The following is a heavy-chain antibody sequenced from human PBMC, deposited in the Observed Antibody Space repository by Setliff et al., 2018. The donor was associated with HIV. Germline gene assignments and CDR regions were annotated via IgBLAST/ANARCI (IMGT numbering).Heavy chain of an antibody. Sequence: SETLSLTCTVSGGSISSHYWSWIRQPPGKGLEWIGYIYYSGSANYNPSLKSRVTISVDTSMNQFSLKLSSVTAADTAVYYCARSSPRFSGWYVDYWGQGAPVTVSS. V-gene: IGHV4-59*08. CDR3: ARSSPRFSGWYVDY. J-gene: IGHJ4*02. CDR1: GGSISSHY. CDR2: IYYSGSA. D-gene: IGHD1-26*01.